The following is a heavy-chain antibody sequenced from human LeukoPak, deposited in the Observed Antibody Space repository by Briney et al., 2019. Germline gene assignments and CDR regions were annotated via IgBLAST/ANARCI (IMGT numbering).Heavy chain of an antibody. CDR2: ISSSGSTI. J-gene: IGHJ4*02. CDR3: ARVERGYPTLYYFDY. V-gene: IGHV3-11*01. D-gene: IGHD6-25*01. Sequence: PGGSLRLSCAASGFTFSDYYMSWIRQAPGKGLEWVSYISSSGSTIYYADSVKGRFTISRDNAKNSLYLQMNSLRAEDTAVYYCARVERGYPTLYYFDYWGQGTLVTVSS. CDR1: GFTFSDYY.